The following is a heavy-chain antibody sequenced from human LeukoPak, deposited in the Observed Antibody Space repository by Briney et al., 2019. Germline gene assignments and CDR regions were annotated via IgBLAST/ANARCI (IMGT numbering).Heavy chain of an antibody. Sequence: ASVKVSCKASGYTFTNYGISWVRQAPGQGLEWMGWISAYNGNTNYAQKLQGRVTMTTDTSTTTAYMELRSLRSDDTAVYYCARDPRFGWELLPHYYMDVWGKGTTVTVSS. CDR2: ISAYNGNT. J-gene: IGHJ6*03. V-gene: IGHV1-18*01. CDR1: GYTFTNYG. CDR3: ARDPRFGWELLPHYYMDV. D-gene: IGHD1-26*01.